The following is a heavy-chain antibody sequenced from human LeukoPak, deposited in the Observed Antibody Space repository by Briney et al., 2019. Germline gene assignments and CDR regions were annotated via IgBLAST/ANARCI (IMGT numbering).Heavy chain of an antibody. J-gene: IGHJ6*02. Sequence: PGGSLRLSCAASGFTFSSYAMHWVRQAPGKGLEYVSAISSDGGSTYYANSVKGRFTISRDNSKNTLYLQMGSLRAEDMAVYYCARADCSSTGCYGGWGITNYYYGMDVWGQGTTVTVSS. CDR2: ISSDGGST. CDR1: GFTFSSYA. V-gene: IGHV3-64*01. D-gene: IGHD2-2*01. CDR3: ARADCSSTGCYGGWGITNYYYGMDV.